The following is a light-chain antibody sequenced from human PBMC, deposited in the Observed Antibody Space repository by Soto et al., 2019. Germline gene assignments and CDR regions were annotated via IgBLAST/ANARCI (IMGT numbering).Light chain of an antibody. J-gene: IGKJ1*01. V-gene: IGKV3-11*01. Sequence: EIVLTQSPATLSLSPRERATLSCRASQSVRSNLAWYQHKPGQAPRLLIYDVSNRATGIPGRFSGRGFGTDFTLTISKVEPEDFAVYYCQQRDNWPWTFGQGAKVEIK. CDR1: QSVRSN. CDR3: QQRDNWPWT. CDR2: DVS.